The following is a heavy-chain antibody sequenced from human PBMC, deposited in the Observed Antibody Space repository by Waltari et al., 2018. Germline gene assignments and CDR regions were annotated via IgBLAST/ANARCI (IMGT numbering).Heavy chain of an antibody. J-gene: IGHJ6*02. CDR3: ARERDRVAPPYGLDV. CDR1: GFNCSSYG. D-gene: IGHD5-12*01. CDR2: IWDDGSNK. Sequence: QVQLVESGGGVVPPGRALRLSCAASGFNCSSYGMPGVRQAPGKGLEWVAVIWDDGSNKDYADSVKGRFTISRDNSKNTLYVQMNGLRAEDTGVYYCARERDRVAPPYGLDVWGQGTTVTVSS. V-gene: IGHV3-33*01.